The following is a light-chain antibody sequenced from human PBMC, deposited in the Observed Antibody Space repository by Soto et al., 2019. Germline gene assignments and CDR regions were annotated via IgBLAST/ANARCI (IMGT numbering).Light chain of an antibody. J-gene: IGLJ2*01. CDR3: AAWDDSLNGVV. CDR1: SSNIGNNA. V-gene: IGLV1-36*01. CDR2: YDD. Sequence: QSVLTQPPSVSDAPRQRVTSSGSGSSSNIGNNAVNWYQQLPGKAPKLLIYYDDLLPSGVSDRFSGSKSGTSASLAISGLQSEDEADYYCAAWDDSLNGVVFGGGTKLTVL.